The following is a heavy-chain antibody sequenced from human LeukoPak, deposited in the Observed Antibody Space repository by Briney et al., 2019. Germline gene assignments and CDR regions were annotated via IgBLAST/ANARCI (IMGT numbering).Heavy chain of an antibody. CDR3: AKTFGGNDFWSGYYRYYYYYMDV. CDR2: ISYDGSNK. Sequence: PGGSLRLSCAASGFTFSSYGMHWVRQAPGKGLEWVAVISYDGSNKYYADSVKGRFTISRDNSKNTLYLQMNSLRAEDTAVYYCAKTFGGNDFWSGYYRYYYYYMDVWGKGTTVTVSS. CDR1: GFTFSSYG. J-gene: IGHJ6*03. D-gene: IGHD3-3*01. V-gene: IGHV3-30*18.